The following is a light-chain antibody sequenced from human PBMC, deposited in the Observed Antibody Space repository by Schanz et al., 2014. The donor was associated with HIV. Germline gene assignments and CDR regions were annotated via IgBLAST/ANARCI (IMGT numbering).Light chain of an antibody. Sequence: QSALTQPASVSGSPGQSITISCTGTSSDVGGYNYVSWYQQHPGKAPKLMIYDVSNRPSGVSNRFSGSKSGNTASLTISGLQAEDEADYFCQSFDSSLNTVVFGAGTKVTVL. CDR3: QSFDSSLNTVV. J-gene: IGLJ2*01. CDR1: SSDVGGYNY. V-gene: IGLV2-14*03. CDR2: DVS.